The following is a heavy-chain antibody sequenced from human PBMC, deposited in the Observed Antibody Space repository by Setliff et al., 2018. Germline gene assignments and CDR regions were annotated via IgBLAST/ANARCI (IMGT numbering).Heavy chain of an antibody. CDR2: IRGKSYGATA. V-gene: IGHV3-49*04. D-gene: IGHD6-19*01. Sequence: HPGGSLRLSCTTSGFTAAAYPLTWVRQAPGKGLEWVGFIRGKSYGATAQYAASVKGRFTISRDDSKSIAYLQMNSLKTEDTAVYYCTRASSIAVAGSSIWGQGTLVTVSS. J-gene: IGHJ4*02. CDR1: GFTAAAYP. CDR3: TRASSIAVAGSSI.